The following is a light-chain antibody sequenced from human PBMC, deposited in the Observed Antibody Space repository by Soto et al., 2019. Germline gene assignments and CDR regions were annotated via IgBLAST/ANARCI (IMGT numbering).Light chain of an antibody. CDR2: ETS. CDR3: QQYSSSPQT. V-gene: IGKV3-20*01. Sequence: EIVLTQSPGTLSLSPGERATLSCRASQSLSINYLTWYQQKPGQAPRLLIYETSSRAAGIPDRFSGSGSGTDFTLTISRLEPEDFAVYFCQQYSSSPQTFGQGTKVDI. J-gene: IGKJ1*01. CDR1: QSLSINY.